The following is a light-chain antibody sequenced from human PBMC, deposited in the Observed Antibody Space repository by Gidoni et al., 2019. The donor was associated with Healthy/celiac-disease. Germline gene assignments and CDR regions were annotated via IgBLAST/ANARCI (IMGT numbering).Light chain of an antibody. Sequence: DIMMAQAPASMAVSLGERATINCKSSQSGLYSSNNKNYLAWYQQQPGQPPKLLIYWASTRESGVPDRFSGSGSGTDFTLTISGLQAEDVAVYYCQQYYSTLFTFGPGTKVDIK. CDR1: QSGLYSSNNKNY. CDR3: QQYYSTLFT. J-gene: IGKJ3*01. V-gene: IGKV4-1*01. CDR2: WAS.